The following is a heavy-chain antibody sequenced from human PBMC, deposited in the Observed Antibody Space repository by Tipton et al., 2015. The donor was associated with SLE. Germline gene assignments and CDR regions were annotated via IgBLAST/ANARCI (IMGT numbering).Heavy chain of an antibody. V-gene: IGHV3-30*19. CDR3: ARDAYGDSTVLLDY. CDR2: IQFDGSNR. J-gene: IGHJ4*02. CDR1: GFTFSSYG. Sequence: SLRLSCAASGFTFSSYGMLWVRQAPGKGLEWVAFIQFDGSNRQHADSVEGRIIISRDNSKNTLYLQMNRLRPEDTAIYYCARDAYGDSTVLLDYWGQGTLVTVAS. D-gene: IGHD4-17*01.